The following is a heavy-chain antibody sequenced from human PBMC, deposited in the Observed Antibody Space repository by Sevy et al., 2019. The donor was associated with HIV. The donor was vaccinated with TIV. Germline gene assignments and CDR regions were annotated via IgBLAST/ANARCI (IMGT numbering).Heavy chain of an antibody. J-gene: IGHJ4*02. CDR3: VKLRSGYTYFDY. CDR1: GFTFSSYA. Sequence: GGSLRLSCAASGFTFSSYAMTWVRQPPGKGLEWVSLIIGSGGTTYYADSVKGRFTISRDNSKNTLYLQMNSPRAEDTAVYYCVKLRSGYTYFDYWGQGTLVTVSS. CDR2: IIGSGGTT. D-gene: IGHD5-12*01. V-gene: IGHV3-23*01.